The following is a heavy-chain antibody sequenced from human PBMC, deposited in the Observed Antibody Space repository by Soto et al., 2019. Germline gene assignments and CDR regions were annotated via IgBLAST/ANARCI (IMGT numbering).Heavy chain of an antibody. D-gene: IGHD3-16*01. J-gene: IGHJ4*02. CDR3: AKVGEVKQWLEHCDH. V-gene: IGHV3-23*05. CDR2: IYPSSNKF. CDR1: GFAFSLYG. Sequence: EVQLLESGGGLVQPGGSLRLSCAASGFAFSLYGMSWVRQAPGKGLEWVSSIYPSSNKFYYADSVKGRFTISRDNSKDTVFLQMVGLRVEDTALYYCAKVGEVKQWLEHCDHWGQGTLVTVAS.